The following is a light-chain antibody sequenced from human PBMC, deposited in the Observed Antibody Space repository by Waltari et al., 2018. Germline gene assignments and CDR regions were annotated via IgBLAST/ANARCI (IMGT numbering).Light chain of an antibody. Sequence: EIVLTQSPGTLSLSTGEIATLSCRASQSVSNNYLALYQKKPGQAPRLLIYGPSSRATGIPDRFSGSGSGTDFTLTISRLEPEDFAVYYCQQYASSPLNFGGGTKVEIK. CDR2: GPS. J-gene: IGKJ4*01. V-gene: IGKV3-20*01. CDR1: QSVSNNY. CDR3: QQYASSPLN.